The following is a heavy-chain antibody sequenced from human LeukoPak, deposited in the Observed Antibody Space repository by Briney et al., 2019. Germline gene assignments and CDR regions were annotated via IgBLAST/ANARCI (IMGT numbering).Heavy chain of an antibody. Sequence: GSLRLSCAASGFTFDTFWMHWVRQAPGQGLVWVSRINSDGSTTTYADSVKGRFTISGDNAKNTLYLQMNSLRAEDTAVYYCTSGYCSGGGCHTTNSPFDYWGQGTLVTVSS. D-gene: IGHD2-15*01. J-gene: IGHJ4*02. CDR1: GFTFDTFW. V-gene: IGHV3-74*01. CDR3: TSGYCSGGGCHTTNSPFDY. CDR2: INSDGSTT.